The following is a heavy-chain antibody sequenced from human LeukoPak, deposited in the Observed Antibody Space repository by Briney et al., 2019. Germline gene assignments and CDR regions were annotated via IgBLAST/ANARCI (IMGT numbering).Heavy chain of an antibody. Sequence: GGSLRLSCAASGFTISSHYVSWVRQAPGKGLEWVSVIYRGGSTYYADSVKGRSTMSRDISQNTLFLQMSSLRVEDTSVYYCARGGADEAFDYWGQGTLVTVSS. J-gene: IGHJ4*02. CDR1: GFTISSHY. CDR2: IYRGGST. CDR3: ARGGADEAFDY. V-gene: IGHV3-66*01. D-gene: IGHD2-21*02.